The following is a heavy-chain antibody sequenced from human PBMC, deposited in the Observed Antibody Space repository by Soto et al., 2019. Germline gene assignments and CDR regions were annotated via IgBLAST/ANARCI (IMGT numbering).Heavy chain of an antibody. CDR1: GFTFSSYG. J-gene: IGHJ4*02. V-gene: IGHV3-30*03. CDR2: ISYDGSNK. D-gene: IGHD3-22*01. CDR3: ARGEGYYDSSVPAAH. Sequence: PGGSLRLSCAASGFTFSSYGMHWVRQAPGKGLEWVAVISYDGSNKYYADSVKGRFTISRDNSKNTLYLQMNSLRAEDTAVYYCARGEGYYDSSVPAAHWGQGTLVTAPQ.